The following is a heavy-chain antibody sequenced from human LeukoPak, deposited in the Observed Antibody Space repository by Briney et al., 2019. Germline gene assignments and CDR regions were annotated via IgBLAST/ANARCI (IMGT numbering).Heavy chain of an antibody. V-gene: IGHV3-7*01. D-gene: IGHD3-10*01. CDR3: ARTMVRGRYYMDV. CDR2: IKQDGSEK. CDR1: GFTFSSYW. J-gene: IGHJ6*03. Sequence: GGSLRLSCAASGFTFSSYWMSWVRQAPGKGLEWVANIKQDGSEKYYVDSVKGRFTISRDNAKNSLYLQMNSLRAEDTAVYYCARTMVRGRYYMDVWGKGTTVTVSS.